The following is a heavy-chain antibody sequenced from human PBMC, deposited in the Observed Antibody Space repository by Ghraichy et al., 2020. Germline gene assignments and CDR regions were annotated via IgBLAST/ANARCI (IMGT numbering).Heavy chain of an antibody. CDR2: INPSGGST. D-gene: IGHD2-2*01. J-gene: IGHJ6*02. V-gene: IGHV1-46*01. Sequence: ASVKVSCKASGYTFTSYYMHWVRQAPGQGLEWMGIINPSGGSTSYAQKFQGRVTMTRDTSTSTVYMELSSLRSEDTAVYYCAREIVVVPAAGGMDVWGQGTTVTVSS. CDR1: GYTFTSYY. CDR3: AREIVVVPAAGGMDV.